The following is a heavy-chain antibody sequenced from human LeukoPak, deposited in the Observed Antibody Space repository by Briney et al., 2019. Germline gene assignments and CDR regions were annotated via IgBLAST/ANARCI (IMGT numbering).Heavy chain of an antibody. CDR2: INPSGGST. V-gene: IGHV1-46*01. J-gene: IGHJ4*02. Sequence: ASVKLSRKASGHTCTSYYMHWVRQAPGQGLEWMGIINPSGGSTSYAQKFQGRVTMTRDTSTSTVYMELSSLRSEDTAVYYCARSSPYSSSWYGGGFDYWGQGTLVTVSS. CDR3: ARSSPYSSSWYGGGFDY. D-gene: IGHD6-13*01. CDR1: GHTCTSYY.